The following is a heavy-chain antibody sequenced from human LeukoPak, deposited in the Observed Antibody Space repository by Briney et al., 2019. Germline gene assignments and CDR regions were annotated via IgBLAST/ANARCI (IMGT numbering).Heavy chain of an antibody. CDR3: ARGGSGYPQQYYYYYYMDV. CDR2: INTNTGNP. J-gene: IGHJ6*03. V-gene: IGHV7-4-1*02. D-gene: IGHD3-22*01. CDR1: GYTFTSYA. Sequence: GASVKVSCKASGYTFTSYAMNWVRQAPGQGLEWMGWINTNTGNPTYAQGFTGRFVFSLDTSVSTAYLQISSLKAEDTAVYYCARGGSGYPQQYYYYYYMDVWGKGTTVTVSS.